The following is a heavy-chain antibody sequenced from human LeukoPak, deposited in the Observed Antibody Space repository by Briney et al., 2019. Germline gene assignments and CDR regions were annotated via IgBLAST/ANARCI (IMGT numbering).Heavy chain of an antibody. J-gene: IGHJ6*02. CDR1: GYTFTSYD. D-gene: IGHD3-10*01. CDR2: MNPNSGNT. Sequence: ASVKVSCKASGYTFTSYDINWVRQATGQGLEWMGWMNPNSGNTGYAQKFQGRVTMTRNTSISTAYMELSSLRSEDTAVYYCARGPGPRSRSGSYYYYYGMDVWGQGTTVTVSS. V-gene: IGHV1-8*01. CDR3: ARGPGPRSRSGSYYYYYGMDV.